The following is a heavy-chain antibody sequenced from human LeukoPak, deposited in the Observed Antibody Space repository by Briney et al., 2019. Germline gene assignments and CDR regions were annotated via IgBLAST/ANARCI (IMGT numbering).Heavy chain of an antibody. Sequence: PGGSLRLSCVASGLTIGSRYMNWVRQAPGKGLEWVSALYLAGNTYYADSVRGRFTISRDISKNTLYLQMNSLRAEDSALYYCARGGRGSAAVVAPRSFDIWGQGTMVTVSS. V-gene: IGHV3-53*01. CDR3: ARGGRGSAAVVAPRSFDI. CDR1: GLTIGSRY. CDR2: LYLAGNT. D-gene: IGHD2-15*01. J-gene: IGHJ3*02.